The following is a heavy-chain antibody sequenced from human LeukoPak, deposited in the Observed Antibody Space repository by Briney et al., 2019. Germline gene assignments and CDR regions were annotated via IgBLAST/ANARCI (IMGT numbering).Heavy chain of an antibody. J-gene: IGHJ4*02. CDR2: IRSKADSYTT. CDR1: GFTFSGSA. Sequence: GGSLRLSCAASGFTFSGSAMHWVRQASGKGLEWLGRIRSKADSYTTAYAASVKGRFIVSRDDSTNTAYLQMNSLKTEDTAVYYCRAAADLNDYWGQGTLVTVSS. V-gene: IGHV3-73*01. CDR3: RAAADLNDY. D-gene: IGHD6-13*01.